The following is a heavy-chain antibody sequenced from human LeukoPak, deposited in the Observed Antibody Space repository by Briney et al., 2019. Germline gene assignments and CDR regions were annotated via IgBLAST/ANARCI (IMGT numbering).Heavy chain of an antibody. CDR1: GGTCSRCT. J-gene: IGHJ4*02. Sequence: SSVKVSCKASGGTCSRCTISWVRQATGQGFEWMGGSTPMFGTANCAQKFQGRVSITADESTSTAFMELSSLRSEDTAVYYCAREWGLESSGYYYAYWGQGPLVTVSS. D-gene: IGHD3-22*01. V-gene: IGHV1-69*13. CDR3: AREWGLESSGYYYAY. CDR2: STPMFGTA.